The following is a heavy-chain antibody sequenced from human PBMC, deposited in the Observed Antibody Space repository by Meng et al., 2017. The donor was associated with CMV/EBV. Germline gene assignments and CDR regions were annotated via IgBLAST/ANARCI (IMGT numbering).Heavy chain of an antibody. D-gene: IGHD3-3*01. CDR2: ISSSSSYI. CDR3: ARDRTPEYYDFWSGYHSYYYGMDV. Sequence: ETLSLTCAASGFTFSSYSMNWVRQAPGKGLEWVSSISSSSSYIYYADSVKGRFTISRDNAKNSLYLQMNSLRAEDTAVYYCARDRTPEYYDFWSGYHSYYYGMDVWGQGTTVTVSS. CDR1: GFTFSSYS. J-gene: IGHJ6*02. V-gene: IGHV3-21*01.